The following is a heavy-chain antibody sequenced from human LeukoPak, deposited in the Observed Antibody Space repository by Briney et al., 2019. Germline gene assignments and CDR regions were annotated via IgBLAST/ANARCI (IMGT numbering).Heavy chain of an antibody. Sequence: QPGGSLRLSCAASGFTFSSYAMSWVRQAPGKGLEWVSAISGSGSSTYYADPAKGRFTISRDNSKNTLYLQMNSLRAEDTAVYYCAKPRENSSGVGRYFDYWGQGTLVTVSS. CDR2: ISGSGSST. V-gene: IGHV3-23*01. CDR3: AKPRENSSGVGRYFDY. J-gene: IGHJ4*02. CDR1: GFTFSSYA. D-gene: IGHD6-19*01.